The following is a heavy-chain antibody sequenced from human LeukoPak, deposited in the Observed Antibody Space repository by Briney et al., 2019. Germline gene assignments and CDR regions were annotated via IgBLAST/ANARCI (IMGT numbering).Heavy chain of an antibody. CDR2: IYYSGSA. Sequence: SETLSLTCTVSGGSISDYSWSWIRQPPGKGLEWIGNIYYSGSANHNPSLKSRVTISRDTSKNQFSLKLTSVTAADTAVYYCARAGGVRTAALDLDYWGQGTLVTVSS. D-gene: IGHD6-25*01. J-gene: IGHJ4*02. CDR3: ARAGGVRTAALDLDY. CDR1: GGSISDYS. V-gene: IGHV4-59*01.